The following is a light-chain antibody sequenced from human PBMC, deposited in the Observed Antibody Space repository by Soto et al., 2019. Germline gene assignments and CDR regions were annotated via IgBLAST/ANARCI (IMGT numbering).Light chain of an antibody. CDR3: QQYGSSPFIT. CDR2: GAS. J-gene: IGKJ5*01. CDR1: QSVSSSY. V-gene: IGKV3-20*01. Sequence: EIVLTQSPGTLSLSPGERATFSCRSSQSVSSSYLAWYQQKPGQAPRLLIYGASSRATGIPDRFSGSGSGTDFTLTISRLEPEDFAVYYCQQYGSSPFITFGQGTRLE.